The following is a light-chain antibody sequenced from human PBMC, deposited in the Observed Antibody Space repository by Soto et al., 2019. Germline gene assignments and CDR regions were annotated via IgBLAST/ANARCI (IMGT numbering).Light chain of an antibody. Sequence: EIVLTQSPGTLSLSPGERATLSCRASQSVSSSYLAWYQQKPGQAPRRLIYGASSSATGIPDRFSGSGSGTDCTLTISRLETEHFPVYYWQQRRTFGQGTKLEIK. J-gene: IGKJ2*01. V-gene: IGKV3-20*01. CDR2: GAS. CDR3: QQRRT. CDR1: QSVSSSY.